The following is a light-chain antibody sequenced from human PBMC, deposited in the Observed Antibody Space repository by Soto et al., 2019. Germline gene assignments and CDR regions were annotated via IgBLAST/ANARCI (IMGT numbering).Light chain of an antibody. Sequence: QSVLTQPASVSGSPGQSITISCTGTSSDVGGYNYVSWYQQHPGKAPKLVIYDVSNRPSGVSNRFSGSKSGNTASLTISGLQAEDEADYYCSSYTSSTFYVFGTGTKLTVL. V-gene: IGLV2-14*01. CDR1: SSDVGGYNY. CDR2: DVS. J-gene: IGLJ1*01. CDR3: SSYTSSTFYV.